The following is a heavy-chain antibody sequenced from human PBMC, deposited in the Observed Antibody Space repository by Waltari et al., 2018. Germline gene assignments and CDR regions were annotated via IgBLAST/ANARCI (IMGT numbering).Heavy chain of an antibody. Sequence: EVQLVESGGGLVQPGGSLRLSCAASGLPFSCSWMHWVRQAPGKGLVWVSRINSDGSGTSYADSVKGRFTISRDNAKNTLYLQMKSLRAEDTAVYYCGRREGSVTMVRGIDYWGQGTLVTVSS. V-gene: IGHV3-74*01. D-gene: IGHD3-10*01. CDR2: INSDGSGT. J-gene: IGHJ4*02. CDR1: GLPFSCSW. CDR3: GRREGSVTMVRGIDY.